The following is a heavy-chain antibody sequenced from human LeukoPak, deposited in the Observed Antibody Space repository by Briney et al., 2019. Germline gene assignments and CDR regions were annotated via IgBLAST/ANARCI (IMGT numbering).Heavy chain of an antibody. V-gene: IGHV3-11*01. CDR1: GFPFSDYY. CDR3: VRVVHYGSGPAVG. J-gene: IGHJ4*02. CDR2: ISSSGDTI. D-gene: IGHD3-10*01. Sequence: GGSLRLSCAASGFPFSDYYMSWIRQAPGKGLEWVSYISSSGDTIYYADSVKGRLTISRDNAKNSVHLQMNSLRAEDTAVYYCVRVVHYGSGPAVGWGQGTLVTVSS.